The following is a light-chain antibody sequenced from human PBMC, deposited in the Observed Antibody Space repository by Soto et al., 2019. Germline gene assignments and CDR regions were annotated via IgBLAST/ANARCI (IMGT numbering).Light chain of an antibody. CDR2: DVV. V-gene: IGLV2-14*03. Sequence: QSALTQPASVSGSPGQSITISCTGTSSDVGGYNFVSWYQQHPGKVPKLMLYDVVIRPSGVSDRFSGSKSGNTASLTISGLQTEDEADYYCSSYTSSNTLEFGGGTKLTVL. J-gene: IGLJ2*01. CDR3: SSYTSSNTLE. CDR1: SSDVGGYNF.